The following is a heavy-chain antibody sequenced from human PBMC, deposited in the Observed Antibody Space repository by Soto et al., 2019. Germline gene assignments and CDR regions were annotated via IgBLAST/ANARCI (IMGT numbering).Heavy chain of an antibody. J-gene: IGHJ5*02. CDR2: ISYSGST. CDR1: GGSISSNHYY. Sequence: PSETLSLTCTVSGGSISSNHYYWGWIRQPPGKGLEWIGSISYSGSTYYNPSLKSRVTISVDTSKNQFSLKLTSVTAADTTLYYCARQGYNGSSLDWFDPWGQGTLVTVSS. V-gene: IGHV4-39*01. D-gene: IGHD6-13*01. CDR3: ARQGYNGSSLDWFDP.